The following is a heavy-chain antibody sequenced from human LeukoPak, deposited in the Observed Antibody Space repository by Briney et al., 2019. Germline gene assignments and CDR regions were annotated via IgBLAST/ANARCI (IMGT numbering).Heavy chain of an antibody. Sequence: PGGSLGPSCAASGFTFSSYEMNWVRQAPGKGLEWVSYISSSGSTIYYADSVKGRFTISRDNAKNSLYLQMNSLRAEDTAVYYCARVRRLLGADYWGQGTLVTVSS. J-gene: IGHJ4*02. CDR3: ARVRRLLGADY. CDR2: ISSSGSTI. D-gene: IGHD2-15*01. CDR1: GFTFSSYE. V-gene: IGHV3-48*03.